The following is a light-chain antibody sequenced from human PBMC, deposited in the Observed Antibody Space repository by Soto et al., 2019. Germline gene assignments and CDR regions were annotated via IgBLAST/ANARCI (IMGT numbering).Light chain of an antibody. CDR2: RTS. Sequence: EIVLTQSPGTMTLPPVEGATLCCRASQSVSNNYLAWYQQKPGQAPRLLIYRTSNRATGIPARFSGSGSGTDFTLTISRLEPEDFAVYVCQQRSNSITVAQVKRLELK. V-gene: IGKV3D-20*02. J-gene: IGKJ5*01. CDR1: QSVSNNY. CDR3: QQRSNSIT.